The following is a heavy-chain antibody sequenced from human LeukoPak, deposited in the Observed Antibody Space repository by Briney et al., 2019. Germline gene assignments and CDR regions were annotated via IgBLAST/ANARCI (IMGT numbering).Heavy chain of an antibody. Sequence: GGSLRLSCAASGFTFSSYGMHWVRQAPGKGLEWVAVIWYDGSNKYYADSVTGRFTISRDNSKNTLYLQMNSLRAEDTAVYYCARWYYYDRSGYFDYWGQGTLVTVSS. CDR1: GFTFSSYG. V-gene: IGHV3-33*01. J-gene: IGHJ4*02. CDR2: IWYDGSNK. CDR3: ARWYYYDRSGYFDY. D-gene: IGHD3-22*01.